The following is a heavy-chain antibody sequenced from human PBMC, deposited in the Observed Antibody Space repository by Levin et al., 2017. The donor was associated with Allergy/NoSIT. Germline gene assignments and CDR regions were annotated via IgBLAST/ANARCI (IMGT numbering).Heavy chain of an antibody. J-gene: IGHJ3*02. V-gene: IGHV4-34*01. CDR1: GGSFSGYY. D-gene: IGHD3-9*01. CDR2: INHSGST. CDR3: AGETRLRYFDWLSFGDDAFDI. Sequence: SETLSLTCAVYGGSFSGYYWSWIRQPPGKGLEWIGEINHSGSTNYNPSLKSRVTISVDTSKNQFSLKLSSVTAADTAVYYCAGETRLRYFDWLSFGDDAFDIWGQGTMVTVSS.